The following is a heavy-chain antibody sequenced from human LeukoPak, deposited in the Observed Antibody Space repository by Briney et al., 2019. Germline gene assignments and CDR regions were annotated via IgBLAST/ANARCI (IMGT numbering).Heavy chain of an antibody. V-gene: IGHV4-34*01. Sequence: SETLSLTCAVYGGSFSGYYWSWIRQPPGKELEWIGEINHSGSTNYNPSLKSRVTISVDTSKNQFSLKLSSVTAADTAVYYCARGHFRITMIVVATARAFDIWGQGTMVTVSS. D-gene: IGHD3-22*01. CDR1: GGSFSGYY. J-gene: IGHJ3*02. CDR2: INHSGST. CDR3: ARGHFRITMIVVATARAFDI.